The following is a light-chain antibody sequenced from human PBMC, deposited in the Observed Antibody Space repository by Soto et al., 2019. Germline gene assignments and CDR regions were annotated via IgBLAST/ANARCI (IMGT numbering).Light chain of an antibody. V-gene: IGKV1-5*03. CDR2: KAS. J-gene: IGKJ4*01. CDR1: PSISSW. CDR3: QQYNSYPLT. Sequence: DIQMTQSPSTLSASVGDRVTITCRASPSISSWLAWYQQKPGKATKLLIYKASSLESGVPSRFSGSGSGTEFTLSISSLQPDDFATYYCQQYNSYPLTFGGGTKVEIK.